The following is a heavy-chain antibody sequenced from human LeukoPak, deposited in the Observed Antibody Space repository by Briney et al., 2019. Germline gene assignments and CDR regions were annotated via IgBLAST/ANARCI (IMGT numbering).Heavy chain of an antibody. V-gene: IGHV3-11*01. Sequence: GGSLRLSCAASGFTFSDYYMSWIRQAPGKGLEWVSYISSSGSTIYYADSVKGRFTISRDNAKNSLYLQMNSLRAEDTAVYYCARDRSRKYSHGLTFDYWGQGTLVTVSS. J-gene: IGHJ4*02. D-gene: IGHD5-18*01. CDR1: GFTFSDYY. CDR2: ISSSGSTI. CDR3: ARDRSRKYSHGLTFDY.